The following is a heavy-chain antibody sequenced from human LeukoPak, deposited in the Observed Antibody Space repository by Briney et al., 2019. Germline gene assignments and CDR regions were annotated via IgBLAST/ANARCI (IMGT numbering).Heavy chain of an antibody. CDR2: IYTSGST. CDR3: ARDLQYCSSTSCYIAFDI. Sequence: PSETLSLTCTVSGGSISSYYWSWIRQPAGKGLEWIGRIYTSGSTNYNPSLKSRVTMSVDTSKNQFSLKLSSVTAADTAVYHCARDLQYCSSTSCYIAFDIWGQGTMVTVSS. CDR1: GGSISSYY. D-gene: IGHD2-2*02. V-gene: IGHV4-4*07. J-gene: IGHJ3*02.